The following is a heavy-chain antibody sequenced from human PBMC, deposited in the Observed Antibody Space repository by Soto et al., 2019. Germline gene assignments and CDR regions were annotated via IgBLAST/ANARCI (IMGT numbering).Heavy chain of an antibody. V-gene: IGHV5-51*01. CDR1: GYSFTSYW. CDR3: ARSYSSSWSDNLEPTKHYDGMDV. D-gene: IGHD6-13*01. Sequence: GESLKISCKGSGYSFTSYWIGWVRQIPGKGLEWMGIIYPGDSDTRYSPSFQGQVTISADKSISTAYLQWSSLKASDTAMYYCARSYSSSWSDNLEPTKHYDGMDVWCQVTTVTVS. J-gene: IGHJ6*02. CDR2: IYPGDSDT.